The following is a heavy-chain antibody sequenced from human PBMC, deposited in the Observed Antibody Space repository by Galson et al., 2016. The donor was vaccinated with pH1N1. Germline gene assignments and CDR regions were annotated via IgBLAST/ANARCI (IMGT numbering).Heavy chain of an antibody. J-gene: IGHJ6*02. CDR1: GYTFTSNG. D-gene: IGHD2-21*01. Sequence: SVKVSCKASGYTFTSNGISWVRQAPGQGLEWMCWINVDTGNTVHAQKLQDRVTMTTDTSTKTAYMELRSLKSDDTAVYYCARAGNCDGDRCYGNGLDVWGQGTTVTVSS. V-gene: IGHV1-18*01. CDR3: ARAGNCDGDRCYGNGLDV. CDR2: INVDTGNT.